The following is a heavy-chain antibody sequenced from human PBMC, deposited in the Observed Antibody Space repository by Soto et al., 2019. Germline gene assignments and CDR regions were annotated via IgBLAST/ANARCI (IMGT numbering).Heavy chain of an antibody. CDR3: ARVAAAGTKARHNWFDP. CDR2: ISAYNGNT. CDR1: GYDFINYG. D-gene: IGHD6-13*01. Sequence: ASVKVSCKASGYDFINYGFNWVRQAPGQGLEWMGWISAYNGNTNYAQRLQGRVTMTTDTSTSTAYMELRSLRSDDTAVYYCARVAAAGTKARHNWFDPWGQGTLVTVSS. J-gene: IGHJ5*02. V-gene: IGHV1-18*01.